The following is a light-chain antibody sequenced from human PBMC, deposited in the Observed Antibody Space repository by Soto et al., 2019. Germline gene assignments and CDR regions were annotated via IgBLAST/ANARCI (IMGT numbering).Light chain of an antibody. Sequence: QSALTQPASVSGSPGQSITISCTGTSSDVGGYNYVSWYQQYPGKAPKLMIYDVTNRPSGVSNRFSGSKSGNTASLTISGLQAADEADYYCSSYTGSNTLVVFGGGTKLTVL. CDR3: SSYTGSNTLVV. CDR1: SSDVGGYNY. V-gene: IGLV2-14*01. CDR2: DVT. J-gene: IGLJ2*01.